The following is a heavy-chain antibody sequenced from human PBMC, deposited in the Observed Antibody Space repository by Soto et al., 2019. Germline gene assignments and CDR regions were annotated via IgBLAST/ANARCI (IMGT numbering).Heavy chain of an antibody. CDR1: GFTFSSYA. CDR3: AKDQRGYSSTARIDY. Sequence: EVQLLESGGGLVQPGGSLRLSCAASGFTFSSYAMSWVRQAPGKGLEWVSSISGSGGSTYYADSVKGRFTISRDNSKNTLYLRMNSLRVEDTAVYYCAKDQRGYSSTARIDYWGQGTLVTVSS. V-gene: IGHV3-23*01. CDR2: ISGSGGST. J-gene: IGHJ4*02. D-gene: IGHD6-19*01.